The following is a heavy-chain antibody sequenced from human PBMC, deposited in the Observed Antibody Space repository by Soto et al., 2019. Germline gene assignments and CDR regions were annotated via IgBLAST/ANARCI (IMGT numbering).Heavy chain of an antibody. D-gene: IGHD6-19*01. Sequence: QVHLVESGGGVVQPGKSLRLSCVASGFTLAGYGMHWVRQAPGKGLEWVGVIWNDGNKKYYADSVKGRFTISRDNSQNTLYLQMDSLRVEDTAVYSCARVNGDGWGIFDSWGPGTLVTVSS. CDR1: GFTLAGYG. CDR2: IWNDGNKK. CDR3: ARVNGDGWGIFDS. J-gene: IGHJ4*02. V-gene: IGHV3-33*01.